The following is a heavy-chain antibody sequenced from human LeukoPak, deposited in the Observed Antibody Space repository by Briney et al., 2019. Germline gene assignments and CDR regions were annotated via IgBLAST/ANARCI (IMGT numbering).Heavy chain of an antibody. CDR3: ARDHIILPNRYSYGYPSDY. V-gene: IGHV1-18*01. CDR2: ISAYNGNT. D-gene: IGHD5-18*01. CDR1: GYTFTSYG. Sequence: GASVKVSCKASGYTFTSYGISWVRQAPGQGLEWMGWISAYNGNTNYAQKLQGRVTMTTDTSTSTAYMELRSLRSDDTAVYYCARDHIILPNRYSYGYPSDYWGQGTLVTVSS. J-gene: IGHJ4*02.